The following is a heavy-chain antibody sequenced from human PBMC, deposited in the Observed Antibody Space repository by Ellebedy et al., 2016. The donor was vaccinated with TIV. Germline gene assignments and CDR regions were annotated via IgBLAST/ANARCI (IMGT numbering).Heavy chain of an antibody. V-gene: IGHV4-4*02. CDR1: GGSISSSNW. Sequence: GSLRLSXAVSGGSISSSNWWSWVRQPPGKGLEWIGEIYHSGSTNYNPSLKSRVTISVDKSKNQFSLKLSSVTAADTAVYYCARSTVTTASLDYWGQGTLVTVSS. J-gene: IGHJ4*02. CDR3: ARSTVTTASLDY. D-gene: IGHD4-11*01. CDR2: IYHSGST.